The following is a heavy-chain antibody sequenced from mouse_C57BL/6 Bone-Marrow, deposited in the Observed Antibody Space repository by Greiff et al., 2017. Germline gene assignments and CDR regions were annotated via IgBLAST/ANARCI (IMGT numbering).Heavy chain of an antibody. CDR1: GFSFTSYA. D-gene: IGHD1-1*01. J-gene: IGHJ1*03. V-gene: IGHV2-9-1*01. CDR3: ARNWIYYYGSGYFDV. CDR2: IWTGGGT. Sequence: VKLMESGPGLVAPSPSLSISCTVSGFSFTSYAISWVRQPPGKGLEWLGVIWTGGGTNYNSALKSRLSISKDNSKSQVFLKMNSLQTDDTARYYCARNWIYYYGSGYFDVWGTGTTVTVSS.